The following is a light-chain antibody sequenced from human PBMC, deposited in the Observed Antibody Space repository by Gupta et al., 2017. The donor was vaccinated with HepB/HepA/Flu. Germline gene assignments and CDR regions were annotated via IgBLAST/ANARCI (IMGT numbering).Light chain of an antibody. CDR3: QQRYDGPLT. Sequence: EIVLTQSPATLSLSPGERVTLSCRTSQSVSSYLAWYQQKPGQAPRLLIYDTSNRATGIPARFSCSGSGTDFTLTITSLEPEDFAVYYCQQRYDGPLTFGGGTRMEIK. CDR2: DTS. V-gene: IGKV3-11*01. J-gene: IGKJ4*01. CDR1: QSVSSY.